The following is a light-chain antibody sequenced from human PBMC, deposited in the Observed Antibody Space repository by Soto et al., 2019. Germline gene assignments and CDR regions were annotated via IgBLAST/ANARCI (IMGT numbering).Light chain of an antibody. V-gene: IGKV3-20*01. J-gene: IGKJ1*01. CDR2: GAS. CDR1: QSVSSIY. Sequence: EIVLTQSPGTLSLSPGERATVSCRASQSVSSIYLAWYQQKPGQAPRLLIYGASSRATGIPDRFSGSGSGTDFTLTISRPAPEDFAVYYCQQYGSSRWTFGQGTKVEI. CDR3: QQYGSSRWT.